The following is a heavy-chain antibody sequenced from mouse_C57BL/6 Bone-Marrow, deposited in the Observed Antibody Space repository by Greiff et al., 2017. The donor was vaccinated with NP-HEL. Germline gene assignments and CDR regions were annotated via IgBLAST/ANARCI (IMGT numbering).Heavy chain of an antibody. V-gene: IGHV14-4*01. J-gene: IGHJ1*03. CDR1: GFTITDDY. CDR2: IDPESGDT. CDR3: TTVSFITTVVSYFDV. Sequence: VQLQESGAELVRPGASVKLSCTASGFTITDDYMHWVKQRPEQGLEWIGWIDPESGDTEYASKFQGKATITADTSSNTAYLQLCSLTSEDTAVYYCTTVSFITTVVSYFDVWGTGTTVTVSS. D-gene: IGHD1-1*01.